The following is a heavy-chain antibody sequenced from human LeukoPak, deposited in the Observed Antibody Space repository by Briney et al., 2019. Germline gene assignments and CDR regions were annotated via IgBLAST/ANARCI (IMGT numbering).Heavy chain of an antibody. CDR1: GFVFSDNA. CDR3: ARGGDITGWHNWFDP. V-gene: IGHV3-30*04. CDR2: ISYDGSNK. D-gene: IGHD6-19*01. J-gene: IGHJ5*02. Sequence: GRSLRLSCAASGFVFSDNAMHWVRQAPGKGLEWVAVISYDGSNKYYADSVKGRFTISRDNAKNTLYLQMNSLRAEDTAVYYCARGGDITGWHNWFDPWGQGTLVTVSS.